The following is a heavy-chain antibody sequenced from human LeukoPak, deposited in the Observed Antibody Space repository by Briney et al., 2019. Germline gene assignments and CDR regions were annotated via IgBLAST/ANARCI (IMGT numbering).Heavy chain of an antibody. CDR2: IYYSGST. CDR3: ARGSGYGTSYYYYGMDV. D-gene: IGHD2-15*01. CDR1: GGSISSYY. V-gene: IGHV4-59*01. J-gene: IGHJ6*02. Sequence: SETLSLTCTVSGGSISSYYWSWIRQPLGKGLEWIGYIYYSGSTNYNPSLKSRVTISVDTSKNQFSLKLSSVTAADTAVYYCARGSGYGTSYYYYGMDVWGQGTTVTVSS.